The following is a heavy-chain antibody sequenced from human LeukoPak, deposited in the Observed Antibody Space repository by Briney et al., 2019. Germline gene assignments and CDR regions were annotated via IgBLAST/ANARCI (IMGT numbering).Heavy chain of an antibody. Sequence: ASVKVSCKASGYTFTGYYMHWVRQAPGQGLEWMGWINPNSGGTNYAQKFQGRVTMTRDTSINTAYMELSRLRSDDTAVYYCAKVYYDTGAFDIWGQGTMVTVSS. CDR2: INPNSGGT. CDR1: GYTFTGYY. J-gene: IGHJ3*02. D-gene: IGHD3-22*01. CDR3: AKVYYDTGAFDI. V-gene: IGHV1-2*02.